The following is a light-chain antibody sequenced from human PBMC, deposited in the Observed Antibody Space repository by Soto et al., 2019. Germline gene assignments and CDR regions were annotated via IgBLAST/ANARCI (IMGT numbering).Light chain of an antibody. Sequence: DIQMTQSPSTLSASVGDRVTITCRASQSISSWLAWYQQKPGKAPKLLIYKASSLESGVPSRFSGSGSGTEFTLTISSXQPDDFATYYCQQYNSYSETFGQGTKLEIK. V-gene: IGKV1-5*03. CDR1: QSISSW. CDR3: QQYNSYSET. CDR2: KAS. J-gene: IGKJ2*01.